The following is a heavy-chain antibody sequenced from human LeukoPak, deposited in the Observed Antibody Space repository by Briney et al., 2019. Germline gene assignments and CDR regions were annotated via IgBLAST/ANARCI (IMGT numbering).Heavy chain of an antibody. V-gene: IGHV3-48*02. CDR1: GLPFSRYR. D-gene: IGHD6-19*01. CDR3: ARGGGEGVSGWDLSLRY. Sequence: GGSLTLSCAPSGLPFSRYRKNWARQAPGKGLEWVSYISSSSSTIYYADSVKGRFTISRDNAKNSLYLQMNRLRDEDTAVYYCARGGGEGVSGWDLSLRYWGQGTLVTVSS. J-gene: IGHJ4*02. CDR2: ISSSSSTI.